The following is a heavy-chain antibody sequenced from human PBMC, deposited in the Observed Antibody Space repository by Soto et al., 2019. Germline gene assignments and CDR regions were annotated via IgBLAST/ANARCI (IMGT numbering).Heavy chain of an antibody. CDR3: ATSSGSDYNSGPETQGI. CDR2: ISGSGGST. Sequence: GGSLRLSCAASGFTFSSYAMSWVRQAPGKGLEWVSAISGSGGSTYYADSVKGRFTISRDNSKNTLYLQMNSLRAEDTAVYYCATSSGSDYNSGPETQGIWGQETTVTVAS. V-gene: IGHV3-23*01. J-gene: IGHJ6*01. CDR1: GFTFSSYA. D-gene: IGHD3-10*01.